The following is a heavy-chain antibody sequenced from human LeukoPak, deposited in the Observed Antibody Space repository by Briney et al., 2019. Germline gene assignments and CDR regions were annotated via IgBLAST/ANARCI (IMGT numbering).Heavy chain of an antibody. CDR1: GFTFSRYA. D-gene: IGHD1-26*01. J-gene: IGHJ4*02. V-gene: IGHV3-30*04. Sequence: GGSLRLSCAASGFTFSRYAMHWVRQAPGKGLEWVAVISYDGSNKYYADSVKGRFTISRDNSKNTLFLQMNSLRPEDTAVYYCARDSHSSGGWDLPHWGQGTLVTVSS. CDR3: ARDSHSSGGWDLPH. CDR2: ISYDGSNK.